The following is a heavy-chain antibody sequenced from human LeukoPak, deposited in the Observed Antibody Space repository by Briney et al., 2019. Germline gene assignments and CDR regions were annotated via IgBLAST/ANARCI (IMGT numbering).Heavy chain of an antibody. V-gene: IGHV3-23*01. Sequence: GGSLRRSCAASGFTFSSYAMSWVRQAPGKGLEWVSAISGSGGSTYYADSVKGRFTISRDNSKNTLYLQMNSLRAEDTAVYYCVKMAGYSSGYYYYGMDVWGQGTTVTVSS. CDR2: ISGSGGST. CDR3: VKMAGYSSGYYYYGMDV. D-gene: IGHD6-19*01. CDR1: GFTFSSYA. J-gene: IGHJ6*02.